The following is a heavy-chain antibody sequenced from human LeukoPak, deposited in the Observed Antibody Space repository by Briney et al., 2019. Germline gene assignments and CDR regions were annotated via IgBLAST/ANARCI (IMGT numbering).Heavy chain of an antibody. CDR1: GGTFSSYA. V-gene: IGHV1-69*06. Sequence: ASVKVSCKASGGTFSSYAISWVRQAPGQGLEWMGGIIPIFGTANYAQKFQGRVTITADKSTSTAYMELSRPRSDATAVYHCARGFDWLEYYFDYWGQGTLVTVSS. CDR2: IIPIFGTA. CDR3: ARGFDWLEYYFDY. J-gene: IGHJ4*02. D-gene: IGHD3-9*01.